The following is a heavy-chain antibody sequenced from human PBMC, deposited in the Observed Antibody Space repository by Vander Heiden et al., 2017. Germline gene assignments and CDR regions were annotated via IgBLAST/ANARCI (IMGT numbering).Heavy chain of an antibody. D-gene: IGHD5-12*01. CDR1: GYIFTDYY. CDR3: ARDRWWSSSGYHPFDY. J-gene: IGHJ4*02. CDR2: INPNSGGA. V-gene: IGHV1-2*06. Sequence: HVQLVQPGAEVRKPGASVRVSCKASGYIFTDYYIHWVRQAPGQGLEWMGRINPNSGGANYAQIFQGRVTMTRDTSTNTTYMELSRLTSDDMAVYYCARDRWWSSSGYHPFDYWGQGTLITISS.